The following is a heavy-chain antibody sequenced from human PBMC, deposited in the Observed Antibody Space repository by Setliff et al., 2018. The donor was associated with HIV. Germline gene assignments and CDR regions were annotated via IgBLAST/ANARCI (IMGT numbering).Heavy chain of an antibody. CDR2: VNSDGSRT. CDR1: GFSFSSYW. CDR3: ARPMEIGRHPVAGLRDAFDI. J-gene: IGHJ3*02. D-gene: IGHD6-19*01. Sequence: GESLRLSCAASGFSFSSYWMHWVRQVPGKGLVWVSAVNSDGSRTTYADSVKGRFTISRDNAKNMLYLQMNTVRAEDTAVYYCARPMEIGRHPVAGLRDAFDIGGQGTMVTVSS. V-gene: IGHV3-74*03.